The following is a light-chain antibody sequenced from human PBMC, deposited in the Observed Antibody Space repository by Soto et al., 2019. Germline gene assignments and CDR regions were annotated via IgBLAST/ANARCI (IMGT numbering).Light chain of an antibody. CDR3: QQYYSTPWT. J-gene: IGKJ1*01. CDR2: WAS. CDR1: QSVLYSSNNKNY. V-gene: IGKV4-1*01. Sequence: DIVMTQSPDSLAVSLGERATINCKSRQSVLYSSNNKNYLAWYQQKPGQPPKLLIYWASTRESGVPDRFSGSGSGTDFTLTISSLQAEDVAFYYCQQYYSTPWTFGQGTKVEIK.